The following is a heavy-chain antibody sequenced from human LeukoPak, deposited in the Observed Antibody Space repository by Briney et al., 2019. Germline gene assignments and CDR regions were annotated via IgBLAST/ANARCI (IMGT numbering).Heavy chain of an antibody. Sequence: GASVTVSCKASGYTFTGYYMHWVRQAPGQGLEWMGWINPNSGGTNYAQKFQGRVTMTRDTSISTAYMELSRLRSDDTAVYYCARVGDYGDYVSFDYWGQGTLVTVSS. D-gene: IGHD4-17*01. CDR2: INPNSGGT. V-gene: IGHV1-2*02. CDR3: ARVGDYGDYVSFDY. J-gene: IGHJ4*02. CDR1: GYTFTGYY.